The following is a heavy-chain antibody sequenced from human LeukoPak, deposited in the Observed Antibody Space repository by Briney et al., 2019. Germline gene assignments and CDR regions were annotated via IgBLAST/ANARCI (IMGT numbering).Heavy chain of an antibody. J-gene: IGHJ4*02. CDR3: ASLCSGGGCQFDY. Sequence: SETLSLTCTVSGGSITSYSWSWIRQPPGKGLEWIGYIYYSGDTNYNSSLKSRVTISVDTSKNQFSLKLRSVTAADTAVYYCASLCSGGGCQFDYWGQGTLVTVSS. CDR2: IYYSGDT. D-gene: IGHD2-15*01. V-gene: IGHV4-59*08. CDR1: GGSITSYS.